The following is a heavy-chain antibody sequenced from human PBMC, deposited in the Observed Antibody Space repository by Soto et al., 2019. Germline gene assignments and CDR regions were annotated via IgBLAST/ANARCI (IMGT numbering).Heavy chain of an antibody. Sequence: EVQLVESGGGLVQPGGSLRLSCAASGFTFSSYSMNWVRQAPGKGLEWVSYISSSSSTIYYADSVKGRFTISRDNAKNSLYMKMNSLRAAVTAVYYCARIGRLRWGDYWGQGTLVTVSS. CDR1: GFTFSSYS. V-gene: IGHV3-48*01. CDR2: ISSSSSTI. D-gene: IGHD4-17*01. J-gene: IGHJ4*02. CDR3: ARIGRLRWGDY.